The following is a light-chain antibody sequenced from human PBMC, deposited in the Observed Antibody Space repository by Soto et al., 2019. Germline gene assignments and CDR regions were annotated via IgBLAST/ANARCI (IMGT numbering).Light chain of an antibody. CDR2: WAS. CDR3: QQFSVSPGT. Sequence: DIVMTQSPDFLAVSLGERATINCKSSQPGLDSSNTKNYLAWYQQQPGQPTKLLIYWASYRESGVPDRFSGSGSETDVTLTISSLQAEDVALYFCQQFSVSPGTFGQGTKVEIK. CDR1: QPGLDSSNTKNY. J-gene: IGKJ1*01. V-gene: IGKV4-1*01.